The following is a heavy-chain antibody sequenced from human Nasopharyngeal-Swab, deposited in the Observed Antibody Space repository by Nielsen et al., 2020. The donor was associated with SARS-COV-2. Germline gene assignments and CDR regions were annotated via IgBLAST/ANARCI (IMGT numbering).Heavy chain of an antibody. Sequence: ASVKVSCKASGYTFTSYAMKWVRQAPGQGLAWMGWINTNTGNPTYAQGFTGRFVFSLDTSVSTAYLQISSLKAEDTAVYYCAREEGITIFGVPIGFGYYGMDVWGQGTTVTVSS. D-gene: IGHD3-3*01. V-gene: IGHV7-4-1*02. CDR1: GYTFTSYA. CDR2: INTNTGNP. J-gene: IGHJ6*02. CDR3: AREEGITIFGVPIGFGYYGMDV.